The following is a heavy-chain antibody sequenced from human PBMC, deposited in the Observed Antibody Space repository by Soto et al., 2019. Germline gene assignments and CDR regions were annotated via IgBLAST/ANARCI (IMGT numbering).Heavy chain of an antibody. D-gene: IGHD6-19*01. V-gene: IGHV1-3*01. J-gene: IGHJ4*02. CDR1: GYTLAGYA. CDR2: INAGNGNT. CDR3: ARAVAVPADFDY. Sequence: SVKVSCKDSGYTLAGYARHWVRQAPGQRLEWMGWINAGNGNTKYSQKFQGRVTITRDTSASTAYMELSSLRSEDTAVYYCARAVAVPADFDYWGQGTLVTVSS.